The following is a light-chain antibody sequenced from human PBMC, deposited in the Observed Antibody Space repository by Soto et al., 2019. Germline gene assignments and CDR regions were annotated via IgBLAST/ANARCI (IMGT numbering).Light chain of an antibody. V-gene: IGLV1-51*01. CDR1: SSNIGKNS. CDR3: GTWDSSLSAGV. Sequence: QSVLTQPPSVSAAPGQKVTISCSGSSSNIGKNSVSWYQQLPGTAPKLLIFDNNQDDRFSGSESGTSATLDITGLQTGDEADYYCGTWDSSLSAGVFGGGTKLTVL. CDR2: DNN. J-gene: IGLJ3*02.